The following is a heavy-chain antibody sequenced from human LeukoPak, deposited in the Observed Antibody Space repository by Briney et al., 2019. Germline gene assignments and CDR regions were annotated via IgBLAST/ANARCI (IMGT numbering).Heavy chain of an antibody. Sequence: PGGSLRLSCAASGFTFSSYSMNWVRQAPGKGLEWVSSITSDSRYIFYADSVKGRFTISRDNAKSSLYLQMSSLRAEDTAVYYCARDRTGTTGYFDYWGQGTLVTVSS. J-gene: IGHJ4*02. D-gene: IGHD1-1*01. CDR2: ITSDSRYI. CDR3: ARDRTGTTGYFDY. V-gene: IGHV3-21*01. CDR1: GFTFSSYS.